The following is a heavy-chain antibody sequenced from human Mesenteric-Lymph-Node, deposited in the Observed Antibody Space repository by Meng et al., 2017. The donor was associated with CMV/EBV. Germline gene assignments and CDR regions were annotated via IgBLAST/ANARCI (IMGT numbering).Heavy chain of an antibody. Sequence: QVQLVQSGAEVKEPGASVKVSCKASGYTFTNYAIHWVRQAPGQKFEWMGWINAGNGDTRYEENFQGRVTMTRDTSINTAYMELSSLTSDDTAVYYCGRGQQTFDPWGQGTLVTVSS. CDR3: GRGQQTFDP. D-gene: IGHD1-1*01. V-gene: IGHV1-3*01. CDR2: INAGNGDT. J-gene: IGHJ5*02. CDR1: GYTFTNYA.